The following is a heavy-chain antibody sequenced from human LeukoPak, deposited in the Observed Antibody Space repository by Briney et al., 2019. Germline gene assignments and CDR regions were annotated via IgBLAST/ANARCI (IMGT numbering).Heavy chain of an antibody. CDR1: GFTVSSNY. CDR2: IYSGGST. V-gene: IGHV3-66*02. CDR3: ARDRRHYGSGSYWFDP. Sequence: GGSLRLSCAASGFTVSSNYMSWFRQAPGKGLEWVSVIYSGGSTYYADSVKGRFTISRDNSKNTLYLQMNSLRAEDTAVYYCARDRRHYGSGSYWFDPWGQGTLVTVSS. D-gene: IGHD3-10*01. J-gene: IGHJ5*02.